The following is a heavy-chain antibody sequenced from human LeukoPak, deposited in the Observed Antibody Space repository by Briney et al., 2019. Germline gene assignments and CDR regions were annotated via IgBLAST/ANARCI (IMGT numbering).Heavy chain of an antibody. CDR1: GYTFSSYW. V-gene: IGHV5-51*01. CDR2: IYPGDSDT. CDR3: ARQNDFRLDY. J-gene: IGHJ4*02. D-gene: IGHD3-3*01. Sequence: GESLQISCKGSGYTFSSYWIGWVRQMPGKGLKWMGIIYPGDSDTRYSPSLQGQVTISVDTSIGTAYLQWSSLKASDTAIYYCARQNDFRLDYWGQGTLVTVSS.